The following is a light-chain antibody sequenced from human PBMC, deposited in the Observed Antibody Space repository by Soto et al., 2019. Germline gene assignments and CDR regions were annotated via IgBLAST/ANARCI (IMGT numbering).Light chain of an antibody. CDR2: DAS. V-gene: IGKV3-11*01. CDR1: QCVSSY. CDR3: QQRNNWPPIT. J-gene: IGKJ5*01. Sequence: TESLSSPSASVGDRVTITCRAIQCVSSYLAWYHTKPGQAPRLLIYDASTRATGIPARFSSSGSGTEFTLTISSIEPDDLAVYDCQQRNNWPPITFSQGTRLEIK.